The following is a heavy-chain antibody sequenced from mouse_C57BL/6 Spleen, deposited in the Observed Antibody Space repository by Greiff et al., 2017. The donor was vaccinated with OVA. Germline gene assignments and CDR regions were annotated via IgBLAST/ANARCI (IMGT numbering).Heavy chain of an antibody. Sequence: QVQLQQSGAELVRPGSSVKLSCKASGYTFTSYWMHWVKQRPIQGLEWIGNIDPSDSETHYNQKFKDKATLTVDKSSSTAYMQLSSLTSEDSAVYYCARSGTVVTPYYFDYWGQGTTLTVSS. CDR1: GYTFTSYW. J-gene: IGHJ2*01. CDR2: IDPSDSET. D-gene: IGHD1-1*01. CDR3: ARSGTVVTPYYFDY. V-gene: IGHV1-52*01.